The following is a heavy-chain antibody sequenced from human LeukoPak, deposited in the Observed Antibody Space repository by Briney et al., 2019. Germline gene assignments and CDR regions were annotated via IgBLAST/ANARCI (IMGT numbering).Heavy chain of an antibody. CDR2: ITGSGNTP. J-gene: IGHJ4*02. V-gene: IGHV3-23*01. D-gene: IGHD6-19*01. CDR3: AKVIRSSGWYVDS. Sequence: GGSLILSCAASGFTFNTYAMSWVRRAPGKGLEWVSGITGSGNTPYYADSVKGRFTISRDNSKNTLYLQMKSLTVEDTAVYYCAKVIRSSGWYVDSWGQGTLVTVSS. CDR1: GFTFNTYA.